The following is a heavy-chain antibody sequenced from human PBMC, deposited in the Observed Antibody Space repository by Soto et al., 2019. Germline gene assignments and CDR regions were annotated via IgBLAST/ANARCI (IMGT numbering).Heavy chain of an antibody. Sequence: PSVPRSLTRSVWGDCISRYSWSWFRQPPGKGLEWIGYIYFTGSTRYNSSLKSRVTISVDTSKNQFSLKLYSVTAADTAVYYCARVGSGYVRGFDYWGQGILVTVSS. CDR3: ARVGSGYVRGFDY. CDR1: GDCISRYS. D-gene: IGHD5-12*01. J-gene: IGHJ4*02. V-gene: IGHV4-59*01. CDR2: IYFTGST.